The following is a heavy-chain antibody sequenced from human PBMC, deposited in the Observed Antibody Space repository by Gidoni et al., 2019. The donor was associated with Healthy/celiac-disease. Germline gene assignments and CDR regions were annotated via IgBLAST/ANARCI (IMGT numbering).Heavy chain of an antibody. J-gene: IGHJ6*04. CDR3: AKFAGLTGVMDV. V-gene: IGHV3-23*01. CDR1: GFTFSSYA. Sequence: EVQLLESGGGLVQPGGSLRLPCAASGFTFSSYAMSWVRQAPGKGLEWVSAISGSGGSTYYADAVKGRFTISRDNSKNTLYLQMNSLRAEDTAVYYCAKFAGLTGVMDVWGKGTTVTVSS. D-gene: IGHD7-27*01. CDR2: ISGSGGST.